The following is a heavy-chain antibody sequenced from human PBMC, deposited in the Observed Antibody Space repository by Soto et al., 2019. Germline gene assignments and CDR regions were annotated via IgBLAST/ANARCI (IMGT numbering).Heavy chain of an antibody. CDR3: AKGYTNGGNSPFDY. CDR1: GFTFSSYA. D-gene: IGHD3-16*02. J-gene: IGHJ4*02. CDR2: ISGSGGST. V-gene: IGHV3-23*01. Sequence: VGSLRLSCAASGFTFSSYAMSWVRQAPGKGLEWVSAISGSGGSTYYADSVKGRFTISRDNSKNTLYLQMNSLRAGDTAVYYCAKGYTNGGNSPFDYWGQGTLVTVSS.